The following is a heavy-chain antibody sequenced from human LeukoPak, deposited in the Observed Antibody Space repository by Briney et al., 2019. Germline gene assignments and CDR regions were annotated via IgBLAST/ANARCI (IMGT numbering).Heavy chain of an antibody. CDR2: MNPNSGNT. CDR1: GYTFTKYD. Sequence: GAAVTVSFTGSGYTFTKYDIKWVRQAPGEGVEGMGWMNPNSGNTGYAQKFQGRFTMTRNTSISTAYMELSSLRSEDTAVYYCARDRKQWRDVYYYYGMDVWGQGTTVTVSS. CDR3: ARDRKQWRDVYYYYGMDV. D-gene: IGHD6-19*01. J-gene: IGHJ6*02. V-gene: IGHV1-8*01.